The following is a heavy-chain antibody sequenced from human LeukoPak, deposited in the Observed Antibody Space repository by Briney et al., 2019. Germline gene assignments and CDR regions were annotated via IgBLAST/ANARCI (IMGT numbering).Heavy chain of an antibody. J-gene: IGHJ4*02. CDR3: ARDLEWLLSYFDY. D-gene: IGHD3-3*01. V-gene: IGHV3-48*01. CDR1: GFTFSRYS. Sequence: GGSLRLSCAAPGFTFSRYSMNWVRQAPGKGLEWVSYISSSSSTIYYADSVKGRFTISRDNAKNSLYLQMNSLRAEDTAVYYCARDLEWLLSYFDYWGQGTLATVSS. CDR2: ISSSSSTI.